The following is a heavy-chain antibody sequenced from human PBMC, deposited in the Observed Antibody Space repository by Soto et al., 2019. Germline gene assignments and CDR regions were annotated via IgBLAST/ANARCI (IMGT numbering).Heavy chain of an antibody. CDR1: GGSISSGDYY. Sequence: SETLSLTCTVSGGSISSGDYYWSWIRQPPGKGLEWIGYIYYSGSTYYNPSLKSRVTISVDTSKNQFSLKLSSVTAADTAVYYCASSYSSWTGPFDYWGQGTLVTVSS. D-gene: IGHD6-6*01. CDR2: IYYSGST. CDR3: ASSYSSWTGPFDY. J-gene: IGHJ4*02. V-gene: IGHV4-30-4*01.